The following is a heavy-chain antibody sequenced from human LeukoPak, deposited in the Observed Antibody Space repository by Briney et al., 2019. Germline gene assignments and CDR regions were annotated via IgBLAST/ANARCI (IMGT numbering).Heavy chain of an antibody. CDR1: GYTFTGYY. CDR3: ARSHTQSVLLWFGELFRYYYYYMDV. V-gene: IGHV1-69*06. Sequence: SVKVSCKAHGYTFTGYYIHWVRQAPGQGLEWMGWIIPIFGTANYAQKFQGRVTITADKSTSTAYMELSSLRSEDTAVYYCARSHTQSVLLWFGELFRYYYYYMDVWGKGTTVTVSS. D-gene: IGHD3-10*01. J-gene: IGHJ6*03. CDR2: IIPIFGTA.